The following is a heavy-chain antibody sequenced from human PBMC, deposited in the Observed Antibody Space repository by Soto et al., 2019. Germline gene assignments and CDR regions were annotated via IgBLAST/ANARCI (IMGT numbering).Heavy chain of an antibody. Sequence: GGSLRLSCAASGFTFSSYAMSWVRQAPGKGPEWVSAISGSGGSTYYADSVRGRFTISRDNSKNTLYLQMNSLRAEDTAVYYCAKADHSNYLVDYWGQGTLVTVSS. J-gene: IGHJ4*02. CDR2: ISGSGGST. CDR1: GFTFSSYA. CDR3: AKADHSNYLVDY. D-gene: IGHD4-4*01. V-gene: IGHV3-23*01.